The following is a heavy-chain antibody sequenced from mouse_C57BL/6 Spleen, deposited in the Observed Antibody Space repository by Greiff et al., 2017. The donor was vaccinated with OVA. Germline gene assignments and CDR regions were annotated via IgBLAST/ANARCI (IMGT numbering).Heavy chain of an antibody. CDR1: GYTFTSYW. D-gene: IGHD1-2*01. Sequence: QVQLQQPGTELVKPGASVKLSCKASGYTFTSYWMHWVKQRPGQGLEWIGNINPSNGGTNYNEKFKSKATLTVDKSSSTAYMQLSSLTSEDSAVYCCAAGWEYGSWFAYWGQGTLVTVSA. V-gene: IGHV1-53*01. CDR2: INPSNGGT. CDR3: AAGWEYGSWFAY. J-gene: IGHJ3*01.